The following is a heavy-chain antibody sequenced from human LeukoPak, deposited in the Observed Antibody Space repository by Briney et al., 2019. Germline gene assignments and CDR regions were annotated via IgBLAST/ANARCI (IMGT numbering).Heavy chain of an antibody. J-gene: IGHJ4*02. CDR3: ARDGLRYNWNDFDY. V-gene: IGHV3-30-3*01. D-gene: IGHD1-1*01. CDR1: GFTFSSYA. Sequence: HPGRSLRLSWAASGFTFSSYAMHWVRQAPGKGLEWVAFTLDDGSNKYYADSVKVRFTISRDNSKNTLYLQMNSLRAEDTAVYYCARDGLRYNWNDFDYWGQGTLVTVSS. CDR2: TLDDGSNK.